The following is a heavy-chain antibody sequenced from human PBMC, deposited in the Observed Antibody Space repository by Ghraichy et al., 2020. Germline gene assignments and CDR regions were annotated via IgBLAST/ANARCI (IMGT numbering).Heavy chain of an antibody. D-gene: IGHD3-22*01. CDR1: GFPLSDYS. J-gene: IGHJ6*02. CDR3: ARGSAVVRFYYYDGMDD. Sequence: GGSLRLSCSASGFPLSDYSMNWVRQAPGKGLEWLSNITSSGRFRSYADSVKGRFTISRDNAKNSVDLQINSLRDEDTAVYYCARGSAVVRFYYYDGMDDWGQGTTVTV. CDR2: ITSSGRFR. V-gene: IGHV3-48*02.